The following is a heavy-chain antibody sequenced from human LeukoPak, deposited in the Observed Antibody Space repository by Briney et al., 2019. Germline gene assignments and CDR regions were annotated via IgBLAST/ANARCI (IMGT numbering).Heavy chain of an antibody. CDR3: ARDHESGGYSGYDPFDY. CDR2: IIPIFGTA. V-gene: IGHV1-69*13. CDR1: GGTFSSYA. Sequence: SVKVSCKASGGTFSSYAISWVRQAPGQGLEWMGGIIPIFGTANYAQKFQGRVTITADESTSTAYMELSSLRSEDTAVYYCARDHESGGYSGYDPFDYWGQGTLVTVSS. J-gene: IGHJ4*02. D-gene: IGHD5-12*01.